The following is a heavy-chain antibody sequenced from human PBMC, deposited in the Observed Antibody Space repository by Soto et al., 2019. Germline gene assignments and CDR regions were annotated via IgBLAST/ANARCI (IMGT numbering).Heavy chain of an antibody. V-gene: IGHV4-59*01. CDR1: GGSITFYY. J-gene: IGHJ2*01. CDR2: IYYSGST. Sequence: QVQLQESGPGRMKPSETLSLSCTVSGGSITFYYWSWIRQPPGKGLEWIGDIYYSGSTNYNPSLESRVTISVDTSKNHFSLKLSSVTAADTAVYYCARGAGTSNWYFDLWGRGTLVTVSS. D-gene: IGHD1-7*01. CDR3: ARGAGTSNWYFDL.